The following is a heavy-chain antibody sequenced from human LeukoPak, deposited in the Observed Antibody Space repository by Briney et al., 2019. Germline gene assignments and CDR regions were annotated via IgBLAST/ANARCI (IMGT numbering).Heavy chain of an antibody. CDR3: ASRPADSTWFGVFDY. CDR2: VFNGGST. CDR1: GSSINSHY. Sequence: SETLSLTCSVSGSSINSHYGSWIRQSPGKGLEWIGYVFNGGSTNYNPSLKSRVTMSLDTSRDQFSLRLSSVTAADTAIYYCASRPADSTWFGVFDYWSQGTLVTVPS. V-gene: IGHV4-59*11. D-gene: IGHD3-10*01. J-gene: IGHJ4*02.